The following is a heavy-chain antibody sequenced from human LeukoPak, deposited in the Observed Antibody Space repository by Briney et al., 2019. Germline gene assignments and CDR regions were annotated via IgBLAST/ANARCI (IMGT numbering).Heavy chain of an antibody. CDR3: ARWAPYYYDSSGYHYREYYFDY. J-gene: IGHJ4*02. Sequence: SETLSLTCAVSGGSISSGGYSWSWIRQPPGKGLEWIGYIYHSGSTYYNPSLKSRVTISVDTSKNQFSLKLSSVTAADTAVYYCARWAPYYYDSSGYHYREYYFDYWGQGTLVTVSS. CDR2: IYHSGST. V-gene: IGHV4-30-2*05. D-gene: IGHD3-22*01. CDR1: GGSISSGGYS.